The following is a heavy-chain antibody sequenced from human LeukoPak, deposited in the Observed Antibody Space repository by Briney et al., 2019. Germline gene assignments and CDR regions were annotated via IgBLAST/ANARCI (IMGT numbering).Heavy chain of an antibody. CDR3: ARPITGGTSDAFDI. D-gene: IGHD2-8*02. V-gene: IGHV3-48*03. J-gene: IGHJ3*02. CDR1: GFTFSSYE. Sequence: PGESLRLSCAASGFTFSSYEMNWVRQAPGKGLEWVSYISSSGSTIYYADSVKGRFTISRDNAKNSLHLQMNSLRAEDTAVYYCARPITGGTSDAFDIWGQGTMVTVSS. CDR2: ISSSGSTI.